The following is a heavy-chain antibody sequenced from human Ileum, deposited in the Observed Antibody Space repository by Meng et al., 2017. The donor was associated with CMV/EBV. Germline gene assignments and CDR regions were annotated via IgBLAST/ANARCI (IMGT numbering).Heavy chain of an antibody. CDR3: ARGFSNGYQPFDY. V-gene: IGHV1-69*12. Sequence: QFQLLSSGAEVKKPGSSVRVSRTSSGGSVNQYAINWVRQAPGQGLEWMGGIIAIFRTPKYAQKFQDRLTITADGPTGTTFMELSSLTSDDTAIYYCARGFSNGYQPFDYWGQGTLVTVSS. J-gene: IGHJ4*02. D-gene: IGHD2-2*01. CDR1: GGSVNQYA. CDR2: IIAIFRTP.